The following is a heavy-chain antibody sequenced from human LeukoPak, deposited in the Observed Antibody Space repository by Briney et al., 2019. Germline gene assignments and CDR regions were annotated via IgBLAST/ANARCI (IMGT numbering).Heavy chain of an antibody. J-gene: IGHJ4*02. D-gene: IGHD3-22*01. CDR2: ISGSGGST. Sequence: GGSLRLSCAASGFTFSSYAMSWVRQAPGKGLEWVSAISGSGGSTYYADSVKGRSTISRGNSKNTLYLQMNSLRAEDTAVYYCAKDWYYYDSSGYLPFDYWGQGTLVTVSS. CDR3: AKDWYYYDSSGYLPFDY. CDR1: GFTFSSYA. V-gene: IGHV3-23*01.